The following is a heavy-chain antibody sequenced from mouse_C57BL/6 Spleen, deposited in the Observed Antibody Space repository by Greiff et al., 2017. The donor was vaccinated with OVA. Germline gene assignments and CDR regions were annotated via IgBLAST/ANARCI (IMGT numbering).Heavy chain of an antibody. CDR1: GYTFTSYG. CDR3: ARRGVDYAMDY. CDR2: IFPRSGNT. V-gene: IGHV1-81*01. Sequence: QVHVKQSGAELARPGASVKLSCKASGYTFTSYGISWVKQRTGQGLEWIGEIFPRSGNTYYNEKFKGKATLTADKSSSTAYMELRSLTSEDSAVYVCARRGVDYAMDYWGQGTSVTVSS. J-gene: IGHJ4*01.